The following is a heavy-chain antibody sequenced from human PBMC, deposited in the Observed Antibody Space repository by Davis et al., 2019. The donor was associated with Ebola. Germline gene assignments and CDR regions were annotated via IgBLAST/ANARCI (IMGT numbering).Heavy chain of an antibody. CDR3: ARGGYYDSSGYSHDAFDI. CDR2: ISSRSYYI. V-gene: IGHV3-21*01. Sequence: GGSLRLSCAASGLTVSSNYMSWVRQAPGKGLEWVSSISSRSYYIYYSDSLKGRFTISRDNARNSVYLQMNSLRAEDTAVYYCARGGYYDSSGYSHDAFDIWGQGTMVSVSS. CDR1: GLTVSSNY. J-gene: IGHJ3*02. D-gene: IGHD3-22*01.